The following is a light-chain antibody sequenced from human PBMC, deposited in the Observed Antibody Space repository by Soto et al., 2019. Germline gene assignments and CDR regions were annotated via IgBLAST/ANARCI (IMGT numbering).Light chain of an antibody. CDR3: QQSYSTPLT. Sequence: DIQMTQSPSSLSASVGDRVTITCRASQSISSYLNWYQQKPGKAPKLLIYAASSLQSGVQSRFSGSGSETDFTLTISSLQPEDFATYYCQQSYSTPLTFGGGTKVEIK. V-gene: IGKV1-39*01. CDR1: QSISSY. CDR2: AAS. J-gene: IGKJ4*01.